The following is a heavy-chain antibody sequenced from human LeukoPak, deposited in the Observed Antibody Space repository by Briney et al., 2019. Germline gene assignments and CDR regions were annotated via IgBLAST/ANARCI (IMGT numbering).Heavy chain of an antibody. Sequence: SETLSLTCTVSGGSISSGPYYWGWIRQPPGKGLEWIGNIYYGENTYYNPSLKSRVTISIDTSKNQFYLKLSSLTAADTAVYYCASTTTYCSGGSCYLFDYWGQGTLVTVSS. D-gene: IGHD2-15*01. CDR1: GGSISSGPYY. CDR3: ASTTTYCSGGSCYLFDY. J-gene: IGHJ4*02. V-gene: IGHV4-39*01. CDR2: IYYGENT.